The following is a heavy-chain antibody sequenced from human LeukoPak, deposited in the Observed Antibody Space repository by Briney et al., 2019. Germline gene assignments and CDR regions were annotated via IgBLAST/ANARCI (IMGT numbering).Heavy chain of an antibody. Sequence: GGSLRLSCAASGFTFSSYAMHWVRQAPGKGLEWVAVISYDGSNKYYADSVKGRFTISRDNSKNTLYLQMNSLRAEDTAVYYCARDRSEDDSSGYIHRDFDQWGQGTLVIVSS. CDR1: GFTFSSYA. D-gene: IGHD3-22*01. J-gene: IGHJ4*02. V-gene: IGHV3-30-3*01. CDR3: ARDRSEDDSSGYIHRDFDQ. CDR2: ISYDGSNK.